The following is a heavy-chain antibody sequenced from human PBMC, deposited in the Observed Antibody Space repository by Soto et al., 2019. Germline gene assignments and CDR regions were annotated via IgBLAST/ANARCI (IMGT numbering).Heavy chain of an antibody. CDR3: AKDLHQWRTIFDH. CDR1: GFTFSDYA. D-gene: IGHD2-8*01. V-gene: IGHV3-23*01. J-gene: IGHJ4*02. CDR2: TSGSGETT. Sequence: EVQLLESGGGFVQPGASLRLSCVASGFTFSDYAMSWVRQAPGKGLEWVSGTSGSGETTYYPDSVKGRFTISRDNSKNTVFLKMNSLRAEDTALYYCAKDLHQWRTIFDHWGQGALVTVSS.